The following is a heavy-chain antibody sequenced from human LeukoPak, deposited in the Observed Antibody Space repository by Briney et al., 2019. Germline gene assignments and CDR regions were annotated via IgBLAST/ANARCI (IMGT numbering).Heavy chain of an antibody. J-gene: IGHJ4*02. D-gene: IGHD1-14*01. Sequence: SETPSLTCTVSGGSISSSSYYWGWIRQPPGKGLEWIESIYYSGSTYYNPSLKSRVTISVDTSKNQFSLKLSSVTAADTAVYYCARQLPVHRNPYYFDYWGQGTLVTVSS. V-gene: IGHV4-39*01. CDR2: IYYSGST. CDR1: GGSISSSSYY. CDR3: ARQLPVHRNPYYFDY.